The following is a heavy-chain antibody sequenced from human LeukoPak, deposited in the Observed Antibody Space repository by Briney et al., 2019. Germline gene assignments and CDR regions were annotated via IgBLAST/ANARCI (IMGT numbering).Heavy chain of an antibody. J-gene: IGHJ6*02. CDR3: ARVHEIQLWSIYYYYGMDV. CDR1: GDSVSGNSTA. Sequence: SQTLSLTCAISGDSVSGNSTAYNWIRQSPSRGLEWLGRTYYRSKWYNDYAVSVKSRIIINPDTSKNQLSLQLKSVTPEDTAVYYCARVHEIQLWSIYYYYGMDVWGQGTTVTVSS. V-gene: IGHV6-1*01. CDR2: TYYRSKWYN. D-gene: IGHD5-18*01.